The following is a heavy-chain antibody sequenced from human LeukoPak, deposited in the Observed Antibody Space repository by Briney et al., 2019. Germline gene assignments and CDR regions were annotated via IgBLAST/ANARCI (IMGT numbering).Heavy chain of an antibody. CDR2: ISSSSSYI. Sequence: GGSLRLSCAASGFTFSSYSMNWVRQAPGKGLEWVSSISSSSSYIYYADSVKGRFTISRDNAKNSLYLQMNSLRAEDTAVYYCAKASKYSGSPPAWGQGTLVTVSS. V-gene: IGHV3-21*01. J-gene: IGHJ5*02. D-gene: IGHD1-26*01. CDR1: GFTFSSYS. CDR3: AKASKYSGSPPA.